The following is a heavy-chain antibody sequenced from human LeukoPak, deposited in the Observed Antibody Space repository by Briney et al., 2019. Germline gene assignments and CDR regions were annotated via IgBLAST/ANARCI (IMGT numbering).Heavy chain of an antibody. CDR2: IYHSGST. J-gene: IGHJ3*02. D-gene: IGHD3-10*01. CDR3: ARADLMVRGVRAFDI. Sequence: SETLSLTCTVSGYSISSGGYSWSWIRQPPGKGLEWIGYIYHSGSTYYNPSLKSRVTISVDRSKNQFSLKLSSVTAADTAVYYCARADLMVRGVRAFDIWGQGTMVTVSS. V-gene: IGHV4-30-2*01. CDR1: GYSISSGGYS.